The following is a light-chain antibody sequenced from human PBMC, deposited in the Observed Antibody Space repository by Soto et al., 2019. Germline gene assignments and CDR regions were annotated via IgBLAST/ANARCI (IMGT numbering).Light chain of an antibody. J-gene: IGKJ2*01. CDR1: QSIDNW. Sequence: DIQMTQSPSTLSASVGDRVTVTCRASQSIDNWLAWYQQKPGKAPSLLIYDASNLERGVPSRFSGSGSGTEFTLTISSLQPADFATYHCQQYISNPYTFGQGTKLEIK. CDR2: DAS. CDR3: QQYISNPYT. V-gene: IGKV1-5*01.